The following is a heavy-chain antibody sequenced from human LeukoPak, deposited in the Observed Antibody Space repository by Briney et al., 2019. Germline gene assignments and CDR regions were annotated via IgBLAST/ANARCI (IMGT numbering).Heavy chain of an antibody. J-gene: IGHJ6*02. CDR1: GFTFSSYE. CDR3: ARRRVYHGMDV. V-gene: IGHV3-48*03. D-gene: IGHD3-16*02. Sequence: GGSLRLSCAASGFTFSSYEMNWVRQAPGKGLEWVSSSSSSGTTIYYADSVKGRFTISRDNAENSLYLQMSSLRAEDTAVYYCARRRVYHGMDVWGQGTTVTVSS. CDR2: SSSSGTTI.